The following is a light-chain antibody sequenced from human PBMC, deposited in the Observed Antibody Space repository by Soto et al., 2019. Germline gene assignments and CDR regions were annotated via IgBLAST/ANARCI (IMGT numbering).Light chain of an antibody. CDR2: DAS. CDR3: QQYNTYST. Sequence: DIQMTQSPSTLSASVGDRVTITCWASQSISSWLAWYQQKPGKAPKPLIYDASSLESGVPSRFSGSGSGTEFTLTISSLQPDDFATYYCQQYNTYSTFGQGTKVDIK. J-gene: IGKJ1*01. V-gene: IGKV1-5*01. CDR1: QSISSW.